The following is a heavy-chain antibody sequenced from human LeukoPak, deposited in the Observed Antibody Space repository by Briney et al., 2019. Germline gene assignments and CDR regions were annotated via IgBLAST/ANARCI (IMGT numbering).Heavy chain of an antibody. D-gene: IGHD3-22*01. CDR3: ARIFSSGPTGHAFDI. CDR1: GFTFSSYE. J-gene: IGHJ3*02. V-gene: IGHV3-48*03. Sequence: AGGSLRLSCAASGFTFSSYEMTWVRQAPGKGLEWLSHISSSGSTIYYADSVKGRFTISRDNAKNSLYLQMNSLRGEDTAVYYCARIFSSGPTGHAFDIWGQGTMVTVSS. CDR2: ISSSGSTI.